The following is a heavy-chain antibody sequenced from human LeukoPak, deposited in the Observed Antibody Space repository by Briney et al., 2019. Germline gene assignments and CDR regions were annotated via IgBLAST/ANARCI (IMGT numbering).Heavy chain of an antibody. V-gene: IGHV1-2*02. J-gene: IGHJ6*02. CDR3: ARDPSDYSNYYYYGMDV. CDR2: INPYSGST. Sequence: ASVRVSCKASGYTFTDYYIHWVRQAPGQGLEWMGWINPYSGSTHFAPNFQGRVTMTRDTSISTAYMELSGLTPDDTAVYYCARDPSDYSNYYYYGMDVLGQGTTVTVSS. CDR1: GYTFTDYY. D-gene: IGHD4-11*01.